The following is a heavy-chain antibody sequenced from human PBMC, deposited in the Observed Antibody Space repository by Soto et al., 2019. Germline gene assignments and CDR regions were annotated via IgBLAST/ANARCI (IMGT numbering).Heavy chain of an antibody. CDR2: ITGGGST. D-gene: IGHD5-12*01. CDR1: GFTFSDYE. V-gene: IGHV3-48*03. CDR3: TKEKSVMYSGYDAFDV. J-gene: IGHJ3*01. Sequence: GGSLRLSCAASGFTFSDYEMDWVRQAPGKGLEWVAHITGGGSTVYADSVKGRFTISRDNADNSLSLQMNSLRVEDTAVYYCTKEKSVMYSGYDAFDVWGRGTMVTVSS.